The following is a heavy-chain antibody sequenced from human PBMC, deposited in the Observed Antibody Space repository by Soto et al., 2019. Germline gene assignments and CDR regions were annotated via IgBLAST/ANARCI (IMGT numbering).Heavy chain of an antibody. CDR3: ARGLYSSGGGWSRWFDP. Sequence: QVQLVQSGAEVKKPGASVKVSCKASGYTFTSYGISWVRQAPGQGLEWMGWISAYNGNTNYAQKVQGRVTMTTDTATSTADMERRSLRSDDTAVYYCARGLYSSGGGWSRWFDPWGQGTLVTVSS. V-gene: IGHV1-18*01. CDR2: ISAYNGNT. J-gene: IGHJ5*02. D-gene: IGHD6-19*01. CDR1: GYTFTSYG.